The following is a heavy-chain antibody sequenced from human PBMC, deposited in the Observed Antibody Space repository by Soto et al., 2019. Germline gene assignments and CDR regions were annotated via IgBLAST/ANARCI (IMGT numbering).Heavy chain of an antibody. D-gene: IGHD3-10*01. Sequence: QVQLVQSGAEVKKPGASVKVSCKASGYTFTNYGITWERQAPGQGLEWMGWISAYNGNTNYAQKLQGRVTMTTDTSTTTAYMELRSLRADDTAVYYCASSYYGSGSPYYYGMDVWGQGTTVTVSS. J-gene: IGHJ6*02. CDR1: GYTFTNYG. V-gene: IGHV1-18*01. CDR2: ISAYNGNT. CDR3: ASSYYGSGSPYYYGMDV.